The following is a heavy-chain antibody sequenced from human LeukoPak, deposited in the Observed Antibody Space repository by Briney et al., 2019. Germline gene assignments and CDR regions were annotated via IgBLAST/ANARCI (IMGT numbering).Heavy chain of an antibody. J-gene: IGHJ4*02. Sequence: GASVKVSCKAFGYTFTSNYMHWVRQAPGQGPEWMGVISPSGGSTTYAQKFQGRVTLTRDMSTSTDYLELSSLRSEDTAVYYCARDARGYSRDFDYWGQGTLVTVSS. D-gene: IGHD5-18*01. V-gene: IGHV1-46*01. CDR1: GYTFTSNY. CDR2: ISPSGGST. CDR3: ARDARGYSRDFDY.